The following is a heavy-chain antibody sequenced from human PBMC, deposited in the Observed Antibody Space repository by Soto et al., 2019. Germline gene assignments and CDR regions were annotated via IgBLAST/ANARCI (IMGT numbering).Heavy chain of an antibody. J-gene: IGHJ6*01. V-gene: IGHV1-69*06. CDR1: GGRFSSYA. D-gene: IGHD3-16*01. CDR2: IIPIFGTA. Sequence: SVKGSCKASGGRFSSYAISWVRQAPGQGLEWMGGIIPIFGTANYAQKFQDRVTITADKSTSTAYMELSSLRSEDTAVYYCARVGGAPGYQLFPLDSYYCGLYVW. CDR3: ARVGGAPGYQLFPLDSYYCGLYV.